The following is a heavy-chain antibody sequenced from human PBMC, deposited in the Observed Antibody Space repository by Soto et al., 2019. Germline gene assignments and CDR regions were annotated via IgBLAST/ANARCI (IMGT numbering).Heavy chain of an antibody. CDR3: ARLAYDANGFNVYGHDAFDL. J-gene: IGHJ3*01. CDR1: GNSISDHDDY. D-gene: IGHD3-22*01. Sequence: SDTLTLTFTVPGNSISDHDDYWRANSQPAGKGLEWIGTISHTGTAYYNPSLESRVAVSIGTSENQFSLNLSSVTAADTAVYYCARLAYDANGFNVYGHDAFDLWGQGTMVT. CDR2: ISHTGTA. V-gene: IGHV4-39*01.